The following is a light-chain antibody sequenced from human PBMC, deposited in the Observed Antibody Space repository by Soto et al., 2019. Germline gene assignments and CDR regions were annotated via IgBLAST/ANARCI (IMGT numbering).Light chain of an antibody. Sequence: QLVLTQSPSASASLGASVKLTCTLSSGHSRYAIAWHQQQPEKGPRYLMKLNSDGSHSKGDGIPDRFSGSSSGAERYLTISSLQSEDEADYYCQTLGTGIWVFGGGTKVTVL. V-gene: IGLV4-69*01. CDR2: LNSDGSH. CDR3: QTLGTGIWV. J-gene: IGLJ3*02. CDR1: SGHSRYA.